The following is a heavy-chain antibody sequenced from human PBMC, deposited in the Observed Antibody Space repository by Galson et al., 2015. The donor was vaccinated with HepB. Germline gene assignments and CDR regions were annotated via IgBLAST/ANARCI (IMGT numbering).Heavy chain of an antibody. D-gene: IGHD2-2*01. CDR1: GYTFTSSW. CDR2: IYPGDSDT. CDR3: ARGGHCSATTCCASDY. J-gene: IGHJ4*02. Sequence: QSGAEVKKPGESLKISCKDSGYTFTSSWIGWVRQKPGKGLEWMGIIYPGDSDTRYSPSFQGQITISADKSISTAYLQWSSLKASDTTMYYCARGGHCSATTCCASDYWGQGTLVTVSS. V-gene: IGHV5-51*01.